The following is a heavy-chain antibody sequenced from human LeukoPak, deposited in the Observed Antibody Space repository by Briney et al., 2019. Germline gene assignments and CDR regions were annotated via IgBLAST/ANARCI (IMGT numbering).Heavy chain of an antibody. Sequence: ASVKVSCKASGYTFSAYYIHWVRQAPGQGLEWMGWINPKSGGTNYAQKFQGRVSMTGDTSINTAYMELSRLRSDDTAVYYCARDRLGSGWSRNYFDYWGQGTLVTVSS. CDR1: GYTFSAYY. CDR3: ARDRLGSGWSRNYFDY. D-gene: IGHD6-19*01. CDR2: INPKSGGT. V-gene: IGHV1-2*02. J-gene: IGHJ4*02.